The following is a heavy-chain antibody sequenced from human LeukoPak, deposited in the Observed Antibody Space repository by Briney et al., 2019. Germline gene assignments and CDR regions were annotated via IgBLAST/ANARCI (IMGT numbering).Heavy chain of an antibody. J-gene: IGHJ4*02. CDR3: ARDGRGYCSSPSCYAPSRGDY. CDR2: ISAYNGNT. V-gene: IGHV1-18*01. Sequence: ASVKVSCKASGYTFTSYGISWVRQAPGQGLEWMGWISAYNGNTNYAQKLQGRVTMTTDTSTRTAYMELRSLRSDDTAVYYCARDGRGYCSSPSCYAPSRGDYWGQGTLVTVSS. CDR1: GYTFTSYG. D-gene: IGHD2-2*01.